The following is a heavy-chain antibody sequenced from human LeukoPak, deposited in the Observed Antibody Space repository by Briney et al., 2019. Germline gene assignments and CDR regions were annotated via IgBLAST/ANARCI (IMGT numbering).Heavy chain of an antibody. D-gene: IGHD6-19*01. CDR3: ARFNTGSGWSDAFDI. V-gene: IGHV4-39*01. J-gene: IGHJ3*02. CDR1: GGSISSSSYY. CDR2: IYYSGST. Sequence: SETLSLTCTVSGGSISSSSYYWGWIRQPPGKGLEWIGSIYYSGSTYYNPSLKSRVTISVDTSKNQFSLKLRSVTAADTAVYYGARFNTGSGWSDAFDIWSQATMVTVS.